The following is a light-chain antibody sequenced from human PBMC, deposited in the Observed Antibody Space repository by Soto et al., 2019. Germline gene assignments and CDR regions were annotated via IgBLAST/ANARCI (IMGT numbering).Light chain of an antibody. V-gene: IGLV2-14*03. CDR2: DVS. Sequence: QSALTQPASVSRSPGQSITISCTGTSSDVRGYNYVSWYQQHPGKAPKLMIYDVSTRPSGVSNRFSGSKSGNTASLTISGLQTEDEDDYYCSSYKRSNTGVLGGGSKLTVL. CDR3: SSYKRSNTGV. J-gene: IGLJ2*01. CDR1: SSDVRGYNY.